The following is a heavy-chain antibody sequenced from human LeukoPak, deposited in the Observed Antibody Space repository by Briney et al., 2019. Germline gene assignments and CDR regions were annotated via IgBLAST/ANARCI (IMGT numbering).Heavy chain of an antibody. CDR1: GDSINSCY. J-gene: IGHJ3*01. V-gene: IGHV4-4*07. Sequence: PSETLSLTCTVSGDSINSCYWSWVRQPAGKGLEWIGLIYPSGSTNYNPSLMSRVTMSVDTSKNQFSLNLSSLTAADTAVYYCARSSFPKAAFHLWGQGTMVTVSS. CDR2: IYPSGST. D-gene: IGHD2/OR15-2a*01. CDR3: ARSSFPKAAFHL.